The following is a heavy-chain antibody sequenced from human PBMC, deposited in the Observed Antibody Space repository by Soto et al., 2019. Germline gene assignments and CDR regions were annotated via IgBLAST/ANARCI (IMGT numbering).Heavy chain of an antibody. CDR3: ARDDNSNYYPYYFDY. Sequence: ASVKVSCKASGYTFTSYAMHWVRQAPGQRLEWTGWINAGNGNTKYSQKFQGRVTITRDTSASTAYMELSSLRSEDTAVYYCARDDNSNYYPYYFDYWGQGTLVTVSS. CDR1: GYTFTSYA. V-gene: IGHV1-3*01. J-gene: IGHJ4*02. D-gene: IGHD4-4*01. CDR2: INAGNGNT.